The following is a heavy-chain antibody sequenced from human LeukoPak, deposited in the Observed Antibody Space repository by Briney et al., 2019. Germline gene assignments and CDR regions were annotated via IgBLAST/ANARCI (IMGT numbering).Heavy chain of an antibody. J-gene: IGHJ4*02. D-gene: IGHD2-15*01. Sequence: ASVKVSCKASGYIFTSYGISWVRQAPGQGLEWMGWISAYNGNTNYAQKLQGRVTMTTDASTRTAYMELRSLRSDDTAVYYCATNMGSGLIDYWGQGTLVTVSS. CDR3: ATNMGSGLIDY. CDR1: GYIFTSYG. V-gene: IGHV1-18*01. CDR2: ISAYNGNT.